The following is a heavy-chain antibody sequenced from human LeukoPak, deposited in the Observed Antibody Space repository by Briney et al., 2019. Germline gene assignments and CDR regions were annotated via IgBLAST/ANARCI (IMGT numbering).Heavy chain of an antibody. Sequence: GGSVRLSCAAWGHTLSRCDMRGVRESRGRGGEGGADMRDSGGSTYYADSLKGRFTISRDNSKNTLYLQMNSLRAEDTAVYYCAKDMALTGYYYDKEDAFDIWGQGTMVTVSS. D-gene: IGHD3-22*01. CDR2: MRDSGGST. J-gene: IGHJ3*02. CDR3: AKDMALTGYYYDKEDAFDI. CDR1: GHTLSRCD. V-gene: IGHV3-23*01.